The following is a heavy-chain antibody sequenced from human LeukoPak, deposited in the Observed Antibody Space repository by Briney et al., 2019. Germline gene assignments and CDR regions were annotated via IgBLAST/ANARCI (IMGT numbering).Heavy chain of an antibody. CDR3: ARVPYSSSSPAFDY. Sequence: SESLSLTCPVYGGSISSYYWSWIRQPPGKGLEWIGYIYYSGSTNYNPSLKSRVTISVDTSKNQFSLKLSSVTAADTAVYYCARVPYSSSSPAFDYWGQGTLVTVSS. CDR1: GGSISSYY. V-gene: IGHV4-59*01. D-gene: IGHD6-6*01. J-gene: IGHJ4*02. CDR2: IYYSGST.